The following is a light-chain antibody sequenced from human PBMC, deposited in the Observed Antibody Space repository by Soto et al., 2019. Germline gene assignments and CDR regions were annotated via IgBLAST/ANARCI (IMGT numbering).Light chain of an antibody. V-gene: IGLV2-14*01. J-gene: IGLJ1*01. CDR1: SSDVGAYDY. CDR3: SSYTRSSTYV. CDR2: EVT. Sequence: QSALTQPASVSASPGQSIATSCSGTSSDVGAYDYVSWYQHHPGKAPKLIIYEVTYRPSGVSNRFSASKSGNTASLTISGLQAEDEADYYCSSYTRSSTYVFGTGTKLTVL.